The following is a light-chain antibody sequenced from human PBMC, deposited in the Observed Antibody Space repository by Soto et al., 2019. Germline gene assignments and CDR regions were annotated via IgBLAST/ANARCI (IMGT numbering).Light chain of an antibody. CDR1: QSVSSN. Sequence: EIVMTQSPATLSVSPGERATLSCRASQSVSSNLAWYQQKPGQAPRLLIYGASTRATNIPARFSGSGSGTEFTLTISSLQSEDFAVYYCQQYDNWPPGNTFGQGTKLEI. J-gene: IGKJ2*01. CDR2: GAS. CDR3: QQYDNWPPGNT. V-gene: IGKV3-15*01.